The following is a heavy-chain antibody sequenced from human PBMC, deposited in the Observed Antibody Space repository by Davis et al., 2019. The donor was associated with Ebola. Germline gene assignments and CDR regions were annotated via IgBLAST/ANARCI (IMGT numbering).Heavy chain of an antibody. J-gene: IGHJ4*02. Sequence: AASVKVSCKASGYTFTSYYMHWVRQATGQGLEWMGWMNPNSGNTGYAQKFQGRVTMTRNTSISTAYMELSSLRSEDTAVYYCARGDLTGTFDYWGRGTLVTVSS. CDR3: ARGDLTGTFDY. CDR2: MNPNSGNT. V-gene: IGHV1-8*02. D-gene: IGHD1-20*01. CDR1: GYTFTSYY.